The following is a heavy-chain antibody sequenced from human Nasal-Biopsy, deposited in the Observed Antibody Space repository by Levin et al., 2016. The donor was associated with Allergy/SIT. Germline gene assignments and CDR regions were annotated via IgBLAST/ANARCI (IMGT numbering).Heavy chain of an antibody. D-gene: IGHD3-10*01. V-gene: IGHV1-58*01. Sequence: SVKVSCKASGFTFTSSAVQWVRQARGQRLEWIGWIVVGSGNTNFAQKFQERVTITRDMSTSTAYMELSSLKFEDTAVYYCAADDGKVASGSFYNDNFDYWGQGTLVTVSS. CDR1: GFTFTSSA. J-gene: IGHJ4*02. CDR3: AADDGKVASGSFYNDNFDY. CDR2: IVVGSGNT.